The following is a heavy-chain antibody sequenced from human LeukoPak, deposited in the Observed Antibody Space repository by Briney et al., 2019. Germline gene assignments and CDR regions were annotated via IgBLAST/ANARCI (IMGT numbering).Heavy chain of an antibody. V-gene: IGHV3-43*01. CDR3: AKGSSSYTPAYDY. CDR2: ISWDGGST. Sequence: SGGSLRLSCAASGFTFDDYTMHWVRQAPGKGLECVSLISWDGGSTYYADSVKGRFTISRDNSKNSLYLQMNSLRTEDTALYYCAKGSSSYTPAYDYWGQGTLVTVSS. J-gene: IGHJ4*02. CDR1: GFTFDDYT. D-gene: IGHD3-16*02.